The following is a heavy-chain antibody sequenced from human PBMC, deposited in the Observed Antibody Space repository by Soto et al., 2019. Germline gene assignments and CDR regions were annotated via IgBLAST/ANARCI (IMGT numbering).Heavy chain of an antibody. CDR3: ARDGVPIAGRSGYFDY. D-gene: IGHD6-19*01. CDR2: INPSRGLT. V-gene: IGHV1-46*02. Sequence: VKVSCKASGYNFNNYYIHWVRQTPGQGPEWIGVINPSRGLTTYSQRFQGRVSMTRDTSTTTVYMELSSLRSEDTAIYYCARDGVPIAGRSGYFDYWGPGTEVTVSS. CDR1: GYNFNNYY. J-gene: IGHJ4*02.